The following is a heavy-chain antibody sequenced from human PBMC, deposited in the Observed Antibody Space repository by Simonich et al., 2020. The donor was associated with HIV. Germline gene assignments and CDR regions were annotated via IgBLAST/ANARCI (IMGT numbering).Heavy chain of an antibody. CDR1: NGSFSGDF. V-gene: IGHV4-34*01. J-gene: IGHJ6*03. CDR3: ARRRILTTYYFRDYYYYMDV. Sequence: QVQLQQWGAGLLKPSETLSLTCAVYNGSFSGDFWSWIRQPPGKGLEWVGEINHFGSTNYNPSLKSGVTISVETSKNQFSLRLSSVTAADTAVYYCARRRILTTYYFRDYYYYMDVWGEGTTVTVSS. D-gene: IGHD3-9*01. CDR2: INHFGST.